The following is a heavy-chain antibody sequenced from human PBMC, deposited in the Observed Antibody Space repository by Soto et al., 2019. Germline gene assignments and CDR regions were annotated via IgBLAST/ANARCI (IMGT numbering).Heavy chain of an antibody. CDR2: MNPNSGNT. D-gene: IGHD3-22*01. Sequence: SVKPSCKASGYTFPSYDINWVRQATGQGLEWMGWMNPNSGNTGYAQKFQGRVTMTRNTSISTAYMELSRLRSEDTAVYYCASGYTRNEDAVMVICGQGSLVIVSS. CDR1: GYTFPSYD. CDR3: ASGYTRNEDAVMVI. J-gene: IGHJ4*02. V-gene: IGHV1-8*01.